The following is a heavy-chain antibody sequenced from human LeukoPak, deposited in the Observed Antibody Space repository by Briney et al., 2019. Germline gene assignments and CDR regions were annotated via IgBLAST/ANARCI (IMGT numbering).Heavy chain of an antibody. D-gene: IGHD3-16*02. CDR3: ARIRYDYVWGSYRFDY. Sequence: ESGPTLVNPTQTLTLTCTFSGFSLSTSGMCVSWIRQPPGKALEWLARIDWDDDKYYSTSLKTRLTISKDTSKNQVVLTMTNMDPVDTATYHCARIRYDYVWGSYRFDYWGQGTLVTVSS. J-gene: IGHJ4*02. V-gene: IGHV2-70*11. CDR2: IDWDDDK. CDR1: GFSLSTSGMC.